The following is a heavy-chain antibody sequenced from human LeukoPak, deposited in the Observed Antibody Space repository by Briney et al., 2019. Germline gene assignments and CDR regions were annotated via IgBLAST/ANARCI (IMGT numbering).Heavy chain of an antibody. CDR1: GFTFSSYW. CDR2: INSDGSST. J-gene: IGHJ3*02. V-gene: IGHV3-74*01. CDR3: ARVTSSGFYDAFDI. D-gene: IGHD6-19*01. Sequence: QPGGSLRLSCAASGFTFSSYWMHWVRQAPGKGLVWVSRINSDGSSTSYADSVKGRFTISRDNAKNTLYLQMNSLRAEGTAVYYCARVTSSGFYDAFDIWGQGTMVTVSS.